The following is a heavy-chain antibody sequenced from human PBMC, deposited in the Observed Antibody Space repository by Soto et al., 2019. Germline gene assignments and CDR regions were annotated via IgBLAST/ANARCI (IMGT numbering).Heavy chain of an antibody. D-gene: IGHD3-3*01. CDR3: TTGLTIFGVVIDP. CDR2: IKSKSDGATT. J-gene: IGHJ5*02. Sequence: PGGSLRLSCAPSGFPFSNALMTWVRQPPGKGLEWVGRIKSKSDGATTDYAAPVRGRFIISRDDSKNTLYLQMNSLKTEDTAVYYCTTGLTIFGVVIDPWGQGTLVTVSS. V-gene: IGHV3-15*01. CDR1: GFPFSNAL.